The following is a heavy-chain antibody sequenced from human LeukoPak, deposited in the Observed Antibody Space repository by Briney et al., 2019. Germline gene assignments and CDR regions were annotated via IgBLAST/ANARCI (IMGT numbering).Heavy chain of an antibody. CDR1: GFTFSSYD. CDR2: IGTAGDT. J-gene: IGHJ6*02. Sequence: GGSLRLSCAASGFTFSSYDMHWVRHATGKGLEWVSAIGTAGDTYYPGSVKGRFTISRENAKNSLYLQMNSLRAGDTAVYYCARDRRGFGDIVVVPAAQQDYYYYGMDVWGQGTTVTVSS. CDR3: ARDRRGFGDIVVVPAAQQDYYYYGMDV. V-gene: IGHV3-13*01. D-gene: IGHD2-2*01.